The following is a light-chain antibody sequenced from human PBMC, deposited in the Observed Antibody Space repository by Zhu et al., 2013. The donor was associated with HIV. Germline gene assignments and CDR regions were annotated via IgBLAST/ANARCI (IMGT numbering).Light chain of an antibody. J-gene: IGKJ2*01. CDR1: QSVFNTSNRRNY. CDR3: QQSYSTPYT. V-gene: IGKV4-1*01. CDR2: WAS. Sequence: DIVMTQSLDSLAVSLGERATINCKSSQSVFNTSNRRNYLAWYQQRPGQPPKLLIPFWASVRESGVPDRFSGSGSGTDFTLTISSLQPEDVALYYCQQSYSTPYTFGQGTKLQIK.